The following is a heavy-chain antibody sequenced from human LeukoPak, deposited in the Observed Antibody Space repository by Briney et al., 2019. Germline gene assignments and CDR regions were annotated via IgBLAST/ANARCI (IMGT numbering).Heavy chain of an antibody. Sequence: LRLSCAASGFTFSSYGMHWVRQHPGKGLEWIGYIYYSGSTYYNPSLKSRVTISVDTSKNQFSLKLSSVIAADTAVYYCARESPSRVNWFDPWGQGTLVTVSS. CDR2: IYYSGST. J-gene: IGHJ5*02. CDR3: ARESPSRVNWFDP. V-gene: IGHV4-31*02. CDR1: GFTFSSYG.